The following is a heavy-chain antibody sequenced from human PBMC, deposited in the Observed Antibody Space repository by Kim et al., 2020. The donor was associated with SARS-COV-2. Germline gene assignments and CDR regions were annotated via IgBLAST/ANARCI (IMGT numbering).Heavy chain of an antibody. J-gene: IGHJ5*02. CDR3: ARARWGDSRDNWFDP. CDR2: IYTSGST. D-gene: IGHD3-22*01. Sequence: SETLSLTCTVSGGSISSGSYYWSWIRQPAGKGLEWIGRIYTSGSTNYNPSLKSRVTISVDTSKNQFSLKLSSVTAADTAMYYCARARWGDSRDNWFDPWGQGTLVTVSS. V-gene: IGHV4-61*02. CDR1: GGSISSGSYY.